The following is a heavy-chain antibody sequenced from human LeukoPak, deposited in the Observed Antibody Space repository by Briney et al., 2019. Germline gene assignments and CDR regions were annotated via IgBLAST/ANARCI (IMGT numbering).Heavy chain of an antibody. CDR2: ISHDVKTT. CDR1: GFSFSDSV. Sequence: QSGGSLRLSCVASGFSFSDSVIHWVRQAPGKGLEWVAVISHDVKTTYYADSAKGRFTISRDNAENTLYLQMNSLRVEDTAVYYCVRSAFHAGSGNYYDYWGQGTLVTVSS. D-gene: IGHD3-22*01. V-gene: IGHV3-30*04. CDR3: VRSAFHAGSGNYYDY. J-gene: IGHJ4*02.